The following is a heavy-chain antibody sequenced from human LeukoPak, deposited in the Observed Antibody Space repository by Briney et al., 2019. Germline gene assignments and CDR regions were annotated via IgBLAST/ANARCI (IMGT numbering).Heavy chain of an antibody. Sequence: GRSLRLSCAASGYTFTSYAMHWVRQAPGQRLEWMGWINAGNGNTKYSQKFQGRVTITRDTSASTAYMELSSLRSEDTAVYYCAARWLLLHDYWGQGTLVTVSS. J-gene: IGHJ4*02. CDR2: INAGNGNT. CDR3: AARWLLLHDY. D-gene: IGHD3-22*01. V-gene: IGHV1-3*01. CDR1: GYTFTSYA.